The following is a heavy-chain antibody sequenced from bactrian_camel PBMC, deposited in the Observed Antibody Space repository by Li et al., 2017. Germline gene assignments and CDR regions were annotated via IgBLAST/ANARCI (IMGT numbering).Heavy chain of an antibody. CDR2: IYSGGVVT. J-gene: IGHJ4*01. V-gene: IGHV3S42*01. Sequence: VQLVESGGDLVQPGGSLRLSCAASGFTFRNYDMIWVRQALGKGLEWVSGIYSGGVVTSYSDSVKGRFTISGDNAKNTLYLQLTSLKTEDTAVYYCADFAGGSFNYWGQGTQVTVS. CDR3: ADFAGGSFNY. D-gene: IGHD4*01. CDR1: GFTFRNYD.